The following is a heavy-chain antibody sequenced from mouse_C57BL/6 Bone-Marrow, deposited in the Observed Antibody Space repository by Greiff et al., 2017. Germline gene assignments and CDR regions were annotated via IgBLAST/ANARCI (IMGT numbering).Heavy chain of an antibody. CDR3: ARDWYYTDY. Sequence: QVQLQQSGAELVKPGASVKISCKVSGYAFSTYWMNWVKQRPGTGLEWIGPIYPGHGVTNYNGKFKVKATMTADKSSSTAYMQLSRLTSEDSAVYFCARDWYYTDYWGQGTTLTVSS. D-gene: IGHD4-1*01. J-gene: IGHJ2*01. CDR1: GYAFSTYW. V-gene: IGHV1-80*01. CDR2: IYPGHGVT.